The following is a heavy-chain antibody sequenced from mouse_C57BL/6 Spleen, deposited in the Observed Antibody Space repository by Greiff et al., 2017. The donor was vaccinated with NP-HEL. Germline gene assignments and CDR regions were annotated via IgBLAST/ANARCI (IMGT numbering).Heavy chain of an antibody. Sequence: VQLQQPGAELVMPGASVKLSCKASGYTFTSYWMHWVKQRPGQGLEWIGEIDPSDSYTNYNQKFKGKSTLTVDKSSSTAYMQRSSLTSEDSAVYYCARNYGSSGDFDYWGQGTTLTVSS. J-gene: IGHJ2*01. D-gene: IGHD1-1*01. CDR2: IDPSDSYT. CDR1: GYTFTSYW. V-gene: IGHV1-69*01. CDR3: ARNYGSSGDFDY.